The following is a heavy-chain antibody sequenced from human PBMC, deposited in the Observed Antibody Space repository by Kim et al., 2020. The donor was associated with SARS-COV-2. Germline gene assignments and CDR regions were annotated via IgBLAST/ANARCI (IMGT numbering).Heavy chain of an antibody. CDR3: ARSHRVAGARIAAAGTPYFDY. Sequence: SETLSLTCTVSGGSISSGGYYWSWIRQHPGKGLEWIGYIYYSGSTYYNPSLKSRVTISVDTSKNQFSLKLSSVTAADTAVYYCARSHRVAGARIAAAGTPYFDYWGQGTLVTVSS. CDR1: GGSISSGGYY. D-gene: IGHD6-13*01. V-gene: IGHV4-31*03. CDR2: IYYSGST. J-gene: IGHJ4*02.